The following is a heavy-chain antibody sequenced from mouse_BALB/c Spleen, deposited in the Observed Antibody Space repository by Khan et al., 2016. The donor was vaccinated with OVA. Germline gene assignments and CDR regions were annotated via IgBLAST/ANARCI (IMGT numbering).Heavy chain of an antibody. CDR3: TRDDSRYNYAMDY. CDR2: ISYSGST. CDR1: GYSITSDYV. Sequence: EVQLQESGPGLVKPSQSLSLTCTVTGYSITSDYVWNWIRQLPGNQLEWMGYISYSGSTNYNPALKSRISITRDTSNNQFFLQLNSVTTEDTATYYCTRDDSRYNYAMDYWGQGTSVTVSS. D-gene: IGHD2-4*01. V-gene: IGHV3-2*02. J-gene: IGHJ4*01.